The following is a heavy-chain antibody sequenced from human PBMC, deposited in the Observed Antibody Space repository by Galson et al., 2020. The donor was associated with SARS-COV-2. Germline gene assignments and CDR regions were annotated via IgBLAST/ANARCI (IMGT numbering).Heavy chain of an antibody. J-gene: IGHJ5*02. CDR3: ATEDHDYSSATRDWLDP. D-gene: IGHD4-4*01. CDR2: INHSGST. CDR1: GDSISTSSYF. V-gene: IGHV4-39*07. Sequence: SETLSLTCTVSGDSISTSSYFWAWIRQPPGKGLEWVGSINHSGSTYYNPSLMSRVTISVDTSNNHFSLKVSSVTAADTAVYYCATEDHDYSSATRDWLDPWGQGTLVTVPS.